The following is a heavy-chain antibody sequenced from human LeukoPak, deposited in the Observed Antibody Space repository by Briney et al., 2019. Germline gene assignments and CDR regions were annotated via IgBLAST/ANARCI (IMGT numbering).Heavy chain of an antibody. CDR2: IYYSGST. Sequence: SETLSLTCTVSGGSIGSYYWSWIRQPPGKGLEWIGYIYYSGSTNYNPSLKSRVTISVDTSKNQFSLKLSSVTAADTAVYYCASLNYGGNSGFDYWGQGTLVTVSS. CDR1: GGSIGSYY. V-gene: IGHV4-59*08. D-gene: IGHD4-23*01. J-gene: IGHJ4*02. CDR3: ASLNYGGNSGFDY.